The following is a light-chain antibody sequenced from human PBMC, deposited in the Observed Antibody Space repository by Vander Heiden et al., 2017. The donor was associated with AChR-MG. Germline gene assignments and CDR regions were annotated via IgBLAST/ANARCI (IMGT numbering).Light chain of an antibody. J-gene: IGLJ1*01. CDR2: TNK. CDR1: SSNIGTNN. Sequence: QSVLTKPPSVSGTPGQGVTISCSGSSSNIGTNNVYWYQHLPGTAPKVLIYTNKQRPSGVPYRFSGAKSGTSVSLAISGLRSEDEADYYCVAWDDSLTGYVCGTGTKVTVL. V-gene: IGLV1-47*01. CDR3: VAWDDSLTGYV.